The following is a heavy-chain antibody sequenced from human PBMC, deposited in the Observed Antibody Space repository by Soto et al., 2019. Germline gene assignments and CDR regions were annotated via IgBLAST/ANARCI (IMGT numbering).Heavy chain of an antibody. J-gene: IGHJ5*02. Sequence: SVKVSCNASGGTFSSYAISWVRQAPGQGLEWMGGIIPIFGTANYAQKFQGRVTITADESTSTDYMELSSLRSEDTAVYYCARDLGRAVNWFYXWGQVTLFTVSX. V-gene: IGHV1-69*13. CDR3: ARDLGRAVNWFYX. CDR1: GGTFSSYA. D-gene: IGHD7-27*01. CDR2: IIPIFGTA.